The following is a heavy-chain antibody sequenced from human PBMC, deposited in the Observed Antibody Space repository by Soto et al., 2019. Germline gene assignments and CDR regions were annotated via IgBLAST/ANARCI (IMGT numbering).Heavy chain of an antibody. CDR2: ISGSGGST. CDR1: GFTFISYA. D-gene: IGHD6-19*01. Sequence: PGGSLILSCAASGFTFISYAMSWVRQAPGKGLEWVSAISGSGGSTYYADSVKGRFTISRDNSKNTLYLQMNSLRAEDTAVYYCAKRPIAVAGPIDYWGQGTLVTVSS. V-gene: IGHV3-23*01. J-gene: IGHJ4*02. CDR3: AKRPIAVAGPIDY.